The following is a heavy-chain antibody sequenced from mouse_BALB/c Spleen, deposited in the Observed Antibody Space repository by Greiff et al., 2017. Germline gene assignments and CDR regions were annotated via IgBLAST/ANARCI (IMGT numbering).Heavy chain of an antibody. CDR3: TRGDGYYCAWFAY. Sequence: QVQLQQSGAELVRPGASVTLSCKASGYTFTDYEMHWVKQTPVHGLEWIGAIDPETGGTAYNQKFKGKATLTADKSSSTAYMELRSLTSEDSAVYYCTRGDGYYCAWFAYWGQGTLVTVSA. J-gene: IGHJ3*01. CDR1: GYTFTDYE. CDR2: IDPETGGT. D-gene: IGHD2-3*01. V-gene: IGHV1-15*01.